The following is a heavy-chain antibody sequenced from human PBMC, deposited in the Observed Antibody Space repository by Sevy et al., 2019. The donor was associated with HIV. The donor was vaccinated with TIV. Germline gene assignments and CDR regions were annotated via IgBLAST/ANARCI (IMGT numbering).Heavy chain of an antibody. CDR1: GFSFSNYA. CDR3: AKVKIAAVAGAGDFDY. J-gene: IGHJ4*02. Sequence: GGSLRLSCAASGFSFSNYAMSWVRQGPGMGLEWVAAFSGSGLSTYYADSVKGRFTISRDNSKKTLHLQMKRLRVEDTAVYYCAKVKIAAVAGAGDFDYWGQGTLVTVSS. CDR2: FSGSGLST. V-gene: IGHV3-23*01. D-gene: IGHD6-19*01.